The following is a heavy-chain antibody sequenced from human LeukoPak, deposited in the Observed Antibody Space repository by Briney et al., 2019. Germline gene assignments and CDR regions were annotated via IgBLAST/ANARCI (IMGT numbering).Heavy chain of an antibody. D-gene: IGHD2-15*01. J-gene: IGHJ3*02. V-gene: IGHV1-2*02. CDR3: ARDQVYCSGGSCQRNDAVDI. CDR2: INTKSVGT. CDR1: GYTVTRYD. Sequence: ASGKVSCTASGYTVTRYDMHRVRQAPGHGLEWMGWINTKSVGTNYAQKFQGRVTMTRDTSISTAYMELSRLRSDDTAVYHCARDQVYCSGGSCQRNDAVDIWGQGTMVTVSS.